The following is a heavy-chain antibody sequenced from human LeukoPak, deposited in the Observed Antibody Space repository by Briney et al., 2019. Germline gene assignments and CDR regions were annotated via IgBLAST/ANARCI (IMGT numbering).Heavy chain of an antibody. V-gene: IGHV3-30-3*01. CDR1: GFTFSSYA. D-gene: IGHD5-24*01. J-gene: IGHJ4*02. CDR3: ARDQSRGI. Sequence: GRSLRLSCAASGFTFSSYAMHWVRQAPGKGLEWVAVISYDGSNKYYADSVKGRFTISRDNSKNTLYLQMNSLRAEDTAVYYCARDQSRGIWGQGTLVTVSS. CDR2: ISYDGSNK.